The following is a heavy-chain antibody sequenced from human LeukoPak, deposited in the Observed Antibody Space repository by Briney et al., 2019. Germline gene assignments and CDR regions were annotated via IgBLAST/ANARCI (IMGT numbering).Heavy chain of an antibody. CDR2: ISGSGGST. CDR3: ANSPKSDY. V-gene: IGHV3-23*01. J-gene: IGHJ4*02. Sequence: TGGSLRLSCAASVLTLSSYGMSGFRQAPGKGLEWLSAISGSGGSTYYADSVQGRFTISRDNSKNTLYLQMSSLRAEDTSVYNCANSPKSDYWGQGTLVTVSS. CDR1: VLTLSSYG.